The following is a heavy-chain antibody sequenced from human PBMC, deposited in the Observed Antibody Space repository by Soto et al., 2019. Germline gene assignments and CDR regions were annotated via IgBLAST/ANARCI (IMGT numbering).Heavy chain of an antibody. CDR2: IYYSGST. V-gene: IGHV4-31*03. CDR1: GGSISSGGYY. J-gene: IGHJ4*02. Sequence: SETLSLTCTVSGGSISSGGYYWSWIRQHPGKGLEWIGYIYYSGSTYYNPSLKSRVTISVDTSKNQFSLKLSSVTAADTAVYYCARVHYYDSSGYPPIDYWGQGTLVTVS. D-gene: IGHD3-22*01. CDR3: ARVHYYDSSGYPPIDY.